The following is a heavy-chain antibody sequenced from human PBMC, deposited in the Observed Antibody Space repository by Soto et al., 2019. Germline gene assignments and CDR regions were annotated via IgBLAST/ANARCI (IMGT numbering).Heavy chain of an antibody. CDR3: ARGQWGAFDL. V-gene: IGHV3-74*02. CDR1: GFTFSYYW. D-gene: IGHD1-26*01. J-gene: IGHJ3*01. CDR2: IHSDGSST. Sequence: DVQLVECGEGSVQPGGSLSLSCAATGFTFSYYWMHWVRQAPGKGLVWVSRIHSDGSSTTDADSVKGRFTISRDNAMNTLYLQMNSLRAEDTAVYYCARGQWGAFDLWGQGTMVTVAS.